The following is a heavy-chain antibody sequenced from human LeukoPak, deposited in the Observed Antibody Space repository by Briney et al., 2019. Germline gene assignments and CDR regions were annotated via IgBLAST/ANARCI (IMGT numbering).Heavy chain of an antibody. CDR2: INHSGST. Sequence: SSETLSLTCAVYGGSFSGYYWSWIRQPPGKGLEWIGEINHSGSTNYNPSLKSRVTISVDTSKNQFSLKLSSVTAADTAVYYCASRSSPKGPFDYWGKGTLVTVSS. J-gene: IGHJ4*02. CDR3: ASRSSPKGPFDY. CDR1: GGSFSGYY. D-gene: IGHD2-2*01. V-gene: IGHV4-34*01.